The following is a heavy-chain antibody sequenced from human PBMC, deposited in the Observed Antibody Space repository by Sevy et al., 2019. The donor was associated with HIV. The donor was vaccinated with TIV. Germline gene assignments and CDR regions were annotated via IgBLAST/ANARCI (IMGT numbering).Heavy chain of an antibody. Sequence: GGSLRLSCAASGFTFSSYTMNWVRQAPGKGLEWVSSISSSSSYTYYADSVKGRFTISRDNAKNTLYLQMNSLRAEDTAVYYCASYRLDGIYYFDYWGQGTLVTVSS. J-gene: IGHJ4*02. V-gene: IGHV3-21*01. D-gene: IGHD1-1*01. CDR3: ASYRLDGIYYFDY. CDR1: GFTFSSYT. CDR2: ISSSSSYT.